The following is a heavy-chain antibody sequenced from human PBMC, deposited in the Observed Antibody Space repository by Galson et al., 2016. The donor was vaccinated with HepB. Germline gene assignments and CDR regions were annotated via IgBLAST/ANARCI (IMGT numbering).Heavy chain of an antibody. J-gene: IGHJ6*02. Sequence: SLRLSCAGSGWNFGTYVMHWVRQAPGKGLDWVAVIYYDGINKNYADSVQGRFTISRDNSQNTLFLQMNSLKVEDTAVYYCVRDPGGMDVWGQGTTVIVAS. V-gene: IGHV3-33*01. CDR1: GWNFGTYV. CDR2: IYYDGINK. CDR3: VRDPGGMDV.